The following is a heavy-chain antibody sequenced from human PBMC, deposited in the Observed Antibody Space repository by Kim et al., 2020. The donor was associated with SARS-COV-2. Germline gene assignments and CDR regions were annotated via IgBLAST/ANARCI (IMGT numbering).Heavy chain of an antibody. Sequence: GGSLRLSCAASGFTFSSYAMSWVRQAPGKGLEWVSAISGSGGSTYYADSVKGRFTISRDNSKNTLYLQMNSLRAEDTAVYYCAKPGRVVDYYYYYGMDVWGQGTTVTVSS. V-gene: IGHV3-23*01. CDR1: GFTFSSYA. CDR2: ISGSGGST. J-gene: IGHJ6*02. CDR3: AKPGRVVDYYYYYGMDV. D-gene: IGHD2-15*01.